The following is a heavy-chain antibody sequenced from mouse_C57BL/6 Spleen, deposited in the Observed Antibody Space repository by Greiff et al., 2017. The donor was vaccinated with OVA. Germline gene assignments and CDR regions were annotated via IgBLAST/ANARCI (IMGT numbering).Heavy chain of an antibody. V-gene: IGHV2-2*01. Sequence: VQLQQSGPGLVQPSQSLSITCTVSGFSLTSYGVHWVRQSPGKGLEWLGVIWSGGSTDYNAAFISRLSISKDNSKSQVFFKMNSLQADDTAIYYCARDYGSRPYYFDYWGQGTTLTVSS. CDR1: GFSLTSYG. J-gene: IGHJ2*01. CDR2: IWSGGST. CDR3: ARDYGSRPYYFDY. D-gene: IGHD1-1*01.